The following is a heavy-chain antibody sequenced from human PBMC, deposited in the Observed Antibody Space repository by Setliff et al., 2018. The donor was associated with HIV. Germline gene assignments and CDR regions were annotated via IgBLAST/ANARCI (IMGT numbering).Heavy chain of an antibody. J-gene: IGHJ4*02. CDR1: GYSFVDFW. V-gene: IGHV5-51*01. CDR3: VRYIGAAAGYIDH. D-gene: IGHD6-25*01. CDR2: IYPGDSDS. Sequence: PGESLKISCHLSGYSFVDFWIGWVRQMPGKGLEWVGFIYPGDSDSRYSPPFRGQVTISADKSTTTAYLGWASLKASDTAMYYCVRYIGAAAGYIDHWGQGTLVTVSS.